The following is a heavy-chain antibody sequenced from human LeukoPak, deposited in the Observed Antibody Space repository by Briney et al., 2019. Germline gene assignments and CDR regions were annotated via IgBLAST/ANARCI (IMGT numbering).Heavy chain of an antibody. D-gene: IGHD6-19*01. CDR3: AIEGYSSRVPRGD. CDR1: GFTFSSYS. Sequence: PGGSLRLSCAASGFTFSSYSMNWVRQAPGKGLEWVSSIGSSSNYIYYADSVKGRFTISRDNAKNSLYLQMNSLRAEDTAVYYCAIEGYSSRVPRGDWGQGTLVTVSS. V-gene: IGHV3-21*01. J-gene: IGHJ4*02. CDR2: IGSSSNYI.